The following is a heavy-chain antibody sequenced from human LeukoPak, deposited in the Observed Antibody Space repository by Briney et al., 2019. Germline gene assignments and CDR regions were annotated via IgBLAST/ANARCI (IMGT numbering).Heavy chain of an antibody. V-gene: IGHV3-23*01. CDR2: ISGSGGST. D-gene: IGHD3-16*01. J-gene: IGHJ4*02. CDR1: GFTFSSYA. CDR3: ANVPHSWGLFDS. Sequence: GGSLRLSCAASGFTFSSYAMSWVRQAPGKGLEWVSAISGSGGSTYYADSVKGRFTVSRDNSKNTLYLQMDSLITEDTAVYFCANVPHSWGLFDSWGQGTLVTVSS.